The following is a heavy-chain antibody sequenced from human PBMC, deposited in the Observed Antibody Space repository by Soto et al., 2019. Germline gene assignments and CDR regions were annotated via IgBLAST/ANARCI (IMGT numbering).Heavy chain of an antibody. CDR3: ARGYGDYGYYFDY. J-gene: IGHJ4*02. Sequence: EVQLVESGGGLVKPGGSLRLSCAASGFTFSTYNMNWVRQAPGKGLEWVSFISSSSSYIYYADSVKGRFTISRDNAKNSLYLQMNSLRAEDTAVYYCARGYGDYGYYFDYWGQGTLVTVSS. D-gene: IGHD4-17*01. CDR2: ISSSSSYI. V-gene: IGHV3-21*02. CDR1: GFTFSTYN.